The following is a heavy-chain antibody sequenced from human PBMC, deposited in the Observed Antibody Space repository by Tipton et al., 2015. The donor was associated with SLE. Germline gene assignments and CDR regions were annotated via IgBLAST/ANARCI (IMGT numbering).Heavy chain of an antibody. D-gene: IGHD3-3*01. Sequence: GSLRLSCAASGFTFSSYAMHWVRQAPGKGLDWVAIIWYDGSDTYYADSVKGRFTISRENSKNTLYLRMNSLRPEDTAVYYCAKDQAPYYDFWSHYSSDYYYGMDVWGQGTTVTVSS. V-gene: IGHV3-30*02. CDR1: GFTFSSYA. CDR2: IWYDGSDT. J-gene: IGHJ6*02. CDR3: AKDQAPYYDFWSHYSSDYYYGMDV.